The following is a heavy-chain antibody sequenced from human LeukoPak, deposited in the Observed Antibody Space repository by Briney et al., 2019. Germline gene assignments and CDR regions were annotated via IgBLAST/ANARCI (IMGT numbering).Heavy chain of an antibody. J-gene: IGHJ3*02. Sequence: GGSLRLSCAASGFTFSSYAMLWVRQAPGKGLEWVAFIRYDEINKYYADSVKGRFTISRDSSKNTLYLQMNSLRAEDTAVYYCAKDRGYHYDSSGYYRMDAFDIWGQGTMVTVSS. V-gene: IGHV3-30*02. D-gene: IGHD3-22*01. CDR1: GFTFSSYA. CDR2: IRYDEINK. CDR3: AKDRGYHYDSSGYYRMDAFDI.